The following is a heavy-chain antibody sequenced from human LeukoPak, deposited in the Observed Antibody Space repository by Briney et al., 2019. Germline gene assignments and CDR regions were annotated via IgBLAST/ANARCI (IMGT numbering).Heavy chain of an antibody. J-gene: IGHJ4*02. CDR1: GFTFSSYW. Sequence: SGGSLRLSCAGSGFTFSSYWMSWVRQAPGKGLEWVANIKQDGSEKYYVDSVKGRFTISRDNAKNSLYLEMNSLRVEDTAFYYCARIGPGRDGSNSFDQWGQGTLVIVSS. CDR2: IKQDGSEK. V-gene: IGHV3-7*01. D-gene: IGHD5-24*01. CDR3: ARIGPGRDGSNSFDQ.